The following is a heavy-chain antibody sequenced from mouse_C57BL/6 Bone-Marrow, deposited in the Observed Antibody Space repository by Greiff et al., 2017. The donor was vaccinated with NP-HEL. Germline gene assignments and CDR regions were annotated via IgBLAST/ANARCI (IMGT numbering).Heavy chain of an antibody. CDR1: GYTFTSYW. Sequence: QVQLQQPGAELVKPGASVKLSCKASGYTFTSYWMHWVKQRPGQGLEWIGMIHPNSGSTNYNEKFKSKATLTVDKSSSTAYMQLSSLTSEDSAVYCCARSERTAQATIAYWGQGTLVTVSA. V-gene: IGHV1-64*01. CDR3: ARSERTAQATIAY. CDR2: IHPNSGST. D-gene: IGHD3-2*02. J-gene: IGHJ3*01.